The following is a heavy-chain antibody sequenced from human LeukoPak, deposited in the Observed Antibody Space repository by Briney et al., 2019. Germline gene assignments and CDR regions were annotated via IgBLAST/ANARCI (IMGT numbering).Heavy chain of an antibody. CDR2: INPNSGGK. CDR3: ARDLPSVDTAMLTDDP. D-gene: IGHD5-18*01. V-gene: IGHV1-2*02. CDR1: GYTFTGYY. Sequence: ASVTVSCKCSGYTFTGYYMHWVRQAPGQGRAWMGWINPNSGGKNYAQKFQGRVTITRDTSISTAYMELSRLRSNDTAVYYCARDLPSVDTAMLTDDPWGQGTLVTVSS. J-gene: IGHJ5*02.